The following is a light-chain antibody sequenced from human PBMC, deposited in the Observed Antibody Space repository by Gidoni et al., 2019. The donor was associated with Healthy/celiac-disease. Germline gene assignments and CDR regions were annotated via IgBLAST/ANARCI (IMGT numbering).Light chain of an antibody. CDR1: QSVSSSY. Sequence: EIVLTQSPGTLSLSPGERATLSCRASQSVSSSYLAWYQQKPGQAPRLLIYGASSRATGIPDFTLTISRLEPEDFAVYDCQQYGSSPLFTFGPGTKVDIK. CDR3: QQYGSSPLFT. V-gene: IGKV3-20*01. CDR2: GAS. J-gene: IGKJ3*01.